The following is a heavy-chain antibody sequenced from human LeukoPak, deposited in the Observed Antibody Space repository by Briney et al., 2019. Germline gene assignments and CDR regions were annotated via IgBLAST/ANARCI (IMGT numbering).Heavy chain of an antibody. D-gene: IGHD3-10*01. CDR3: ARGNYGSGSYYVVDFDY. Sequence: SETLSLTCSVSNDSIRNYYWSWIRQPPGKALEWIGYIYHTGNTNYNPSLKSRLTMSIDTYKNQFSLNLNSVTAADTAVYYCARGNYGSGSYYVVDFDYWGQGTLVTVSS. CDR1: NDSIRNYY. J-gene: IGHJ4*02. CDR2: IYHTGNT. V-gene: IGHV4-59*01.